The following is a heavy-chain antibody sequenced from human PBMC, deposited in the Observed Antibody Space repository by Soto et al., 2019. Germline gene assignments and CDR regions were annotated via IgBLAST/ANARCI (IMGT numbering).Heavy chain of an antibody. CDR3: ARGDITYYYDSSGYYSPYFDY. D-gene: IGHD3-22*01. CDR2: INPSGGST. J-gene: IGHJ4*01. V-gene: IGHV1-46*03. CDR1: GSTFTSYY. Sequence: GASVKASSKAPGSTFTSYYMHWVRQAPGQGLEWMGIINPSGGSTSYAQKFQGRVTMTRDTSTSTVYMELSSLRSEDTAVYYCARGDITYYYDSSGYYSPYFDYWG.